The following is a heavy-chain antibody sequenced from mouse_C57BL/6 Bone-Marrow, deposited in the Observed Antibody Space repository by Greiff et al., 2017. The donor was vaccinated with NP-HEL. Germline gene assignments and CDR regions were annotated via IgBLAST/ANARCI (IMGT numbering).Heavy chain of an antibody. Sequence: QVQLQQSGPGLVQPSQSLSITCTVSGFSLTSYGVHWVRQSPGKGLEWLGVIWSGGSTDYNAAFISRLSISKDNSKSQVFFKMNSLQADDTAIYYCASHYDPAWFAYWGQGTLVTVSA. J-gene: IGHJ3*01. V-gene: IGHV2-2*01. CDR1: GFSLTSYG. CDR2: IWSGGST. D-gene: IGHD2-4*01. CDR3: ASHYDPAWFAY.